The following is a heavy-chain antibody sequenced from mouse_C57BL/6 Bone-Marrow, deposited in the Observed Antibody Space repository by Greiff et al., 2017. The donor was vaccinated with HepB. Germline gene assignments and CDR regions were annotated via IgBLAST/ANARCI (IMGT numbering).Heavy chain of an antibody. J-gene: IGHJ1*03. CDR2: IDPEDGDT. Sequence: EVQLQQSGAELVRPGASVKLSCTASGFNIKDYYMHWVKQRPEQGLEWIGRIDPEDGDTEYAPKFQGKATMTADTSSNTAYLQLSSLTSEDTAVYYCTIYDYDWDWYFDVWGTGTTVTVSS. CDR1: GFNIKDYY. D-gene: IGHD2-4*01. V-gene: IGHV14-1*01. CDR3: TIYDYDWDWYFDV.